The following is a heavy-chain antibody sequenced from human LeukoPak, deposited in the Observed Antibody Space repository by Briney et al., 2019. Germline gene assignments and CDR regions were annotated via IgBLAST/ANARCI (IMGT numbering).Heavy chain of an antibody. CDR2: IYYSGST. D-gene: IGHD2-21*02. J-gene: IGHJ2*01. CDR3: ARHVPSGLRIVVVTSDWYFDL. Sequence: LETLSLTCTVSGGSISSSSYYWGWIRQPPGKGLEWIGDIYYSGSTNYNPSLKSRVTVSVDTSRNQFSLKLSSVTAADTAVYYCARHVPSGLRIVVVTSDWYFDLWGRGTLVTVSS. V-gene: IGHV4-39*01. CDR1: GGSISSSSYY.